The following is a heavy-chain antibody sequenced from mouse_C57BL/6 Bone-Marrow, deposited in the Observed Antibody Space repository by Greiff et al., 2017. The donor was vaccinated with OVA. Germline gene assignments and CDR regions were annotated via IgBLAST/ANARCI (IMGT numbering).Heavy chain of an antibody. D-gene: IGHD1-3*01. Sequence: EVKLMESGGGLVQPGGSLKLSCAASGFTFSDYYMYWVRQTPEKRLEWVAYISNGGGSTYYPDTVKGRFTISRDNAKNTLYLQMSRLKSEDTAMYYCARQEINYYFDYWGQGTTLTVSS. V-gene: IGHV5-12*01. J-gene: IGHJ2*01. CDR3: ARQEINYYFDY. CDR2: ISNGGGST. CDR1: GFTFSDYY.